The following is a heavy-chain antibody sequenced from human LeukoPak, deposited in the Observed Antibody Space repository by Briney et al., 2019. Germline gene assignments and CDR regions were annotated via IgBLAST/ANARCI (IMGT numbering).Heavy chain of an antibody. CDR1: GGSISSHY. CDR3: ARGVAGTFDY. D-gene: IGHD6-19*01. CDR2: IYTSGST. Sequence: PSETLSLTCTVSGGSISSHYWSWIRQPPGKGLEWIGYIYTSGSTNYNPSLKSRVTISVDTSKNQFSLKLSSVTAADTAVYYCARGVAGTFDYWGQGTLVTVSS. V-gene: IGHV4-4*09. J-gene: IGHJ4*02.